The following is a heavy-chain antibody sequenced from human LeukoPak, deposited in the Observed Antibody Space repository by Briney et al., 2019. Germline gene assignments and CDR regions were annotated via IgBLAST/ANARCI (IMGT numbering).Heavy chain of an antibody. CDR3: ARGVLVEATQYLFVY. CDR1: GGSICSYF. CDR2: IYASGGT. D-gene: IGHD1-26*01. V-gene: IGHV4-4*07. Sequence: SGTLSLTCTDSGGSICSYFWSWVRQPAGKGVEWIGRIYASGGTNFNPSPKSRGTMSLDASKTKFARKLSSGTAADTAVYYCARGVLVEATQYLFVYWGQGTLVTVSS. J-gene: IGHJ4*02.